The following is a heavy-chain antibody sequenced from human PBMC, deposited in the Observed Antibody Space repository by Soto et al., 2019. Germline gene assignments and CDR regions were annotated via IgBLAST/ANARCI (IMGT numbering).Heavy chain of an antibody. CDR2: IHYSGNT. CDR3: ARGHYDFWSGYFATIDY. CDR1: GGSISNYY. D-gene: IGHD3-3*01. J-gene: IGHJ4*02. V-gene: IGHV4-59*08. Sequence: SETLSLTCTVSGGSISNYYWSWIRQPPGKGLEWIGYIHYSGNTKYNPSLKSRVTISSDTSKDQFSLELTSMTAADTAVYYCARGHYDFWSGYFATIDYWGQGTLVTVSS.